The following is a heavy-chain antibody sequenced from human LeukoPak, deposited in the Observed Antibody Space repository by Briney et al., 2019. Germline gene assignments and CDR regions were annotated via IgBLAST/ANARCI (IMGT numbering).Heavy chain of an antibody. J-gene: IGHJ4*02. CDR2: IYYSGST. D-gene: IGHD4-17*01. CDR1: GGSISSSSYY. Sequence: SETLSLTCTVSGGSISSSSYYWGWIRHPPGKGLEWIGSIYYSGSTYYNPSLKSRVTISVDTSKNQFSLKLSSVTAADTAVYYCARHRGMTTVTTFDYWGQGTLVTVSS. V-gene: IGHV4-39*01. CDR3: ARHRGMTTVTTFDY.